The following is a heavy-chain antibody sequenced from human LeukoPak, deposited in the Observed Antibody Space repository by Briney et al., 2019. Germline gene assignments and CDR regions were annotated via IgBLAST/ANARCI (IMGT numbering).Heavy chain of an antibody. V-gene: IGHV3-23*01. J-gene: IGHJ4*02. CDR2: ISGSGGST. CDR1: GFTFSSYA. CDR3: AKGTLSVAGRFDY. D-gene: IGHD6-19*01. Sequence: GGSLRLSCAASGFTFSSYAMSWVRQAPGKGLEWVSVISGSGGSTHYAGSVKGRFTISRDNPENTLYLQMDSLRADDTAVYYCAKGTLSVAGRFDYWGQGTLVTVSS.